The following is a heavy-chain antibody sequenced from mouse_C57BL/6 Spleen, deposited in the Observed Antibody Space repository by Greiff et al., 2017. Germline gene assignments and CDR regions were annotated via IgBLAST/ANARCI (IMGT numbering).Heavy chain of an antibody. CDR2: IDPSDSYT. V-gene: IGHV1-59*01. J-gene: IGHJ4*01. CDR3: ARYHSSGYAMDY. Sequence: QVHVKQPGAELVRPGTSVKLSCKASGYTFTSYWMHWVKQRPGQGLEWIGVIDPSDSYTNYNQKFKGKATLTVDTSSSTAYMQLSSLTSEDSAVYYCARYHSSGYAMDYWGQGTSVTVSS. CDR1: GYTFTSYW. D-gene: IGHD3-2*02.